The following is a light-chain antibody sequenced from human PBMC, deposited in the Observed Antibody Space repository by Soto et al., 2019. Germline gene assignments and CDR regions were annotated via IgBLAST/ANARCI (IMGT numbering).Light chain of an antibody. CDR1: QNVNNNY. CDR2: NAT. V-gene: IGKV3-20*01. Sequence: VLTQSPGTLSLSPGERATLSCRASQNVNNNYLAWYVQRPGQAPSLLIYNATVRAAGAPGRFSGSGSGTDFTLSSSTLEPEDSAVYYCQQFGDSPMYTFGQGTKLEIK. J-gene: IGKJ2*01. CDR3: QQFGDSPMYT.